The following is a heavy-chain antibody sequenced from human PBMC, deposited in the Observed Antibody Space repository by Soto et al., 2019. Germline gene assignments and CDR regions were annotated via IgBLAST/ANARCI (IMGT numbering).Heavy chain of an antibody. Sequence: QVQLVESGGGLVKPGGSLRLSCAASGFTFSDYYMSWIRQAPGKGLEWVSYISSSGSTIYYADSVKGRFTISRDNSKNSLYLQMNSLRAEDTAVYYCARSLELGFIRVRGYGMDVWGQGTTVTVSS. CDR3: ARSLELGFIRVRGYGMDV. CDR1: GFTFSDYY. V-gene: IGHV3-11*01. D-gene: IGHD1-7*01. J-gene: IGHJ6*02. CDR2: ISSSGSTI.